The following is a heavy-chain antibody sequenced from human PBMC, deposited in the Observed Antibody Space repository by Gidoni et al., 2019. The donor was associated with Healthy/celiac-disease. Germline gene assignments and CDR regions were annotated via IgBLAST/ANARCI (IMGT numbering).Heavy chain of an antibody. CDR1: GFTFSSYS. J-gene: IGHJ4*02. CDR2: ISSSSSYI. D-gene: IGHD3-10*01. V-gene: IGHV3-21*01. Sequence: EVQLVESGGGLVKPGGSLRLSCAASGFTFSSYSMNWVRQAPGKGLEWVSSISSSSSYIYYADSVKGRFTISRDNAKNSLYLQMNSLRAEDTAVYYCARPLTGSGSYEVDFDYWGQGTLVTVSS. CDR3: ARPLTGSGSYEVDFDY.